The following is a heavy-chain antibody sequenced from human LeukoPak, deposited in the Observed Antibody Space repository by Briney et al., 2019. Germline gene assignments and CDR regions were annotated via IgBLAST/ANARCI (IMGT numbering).Heavy chain of an antibody. CDR2: MNPNSGNT. Sequence: ASVKVSCKASGYTFTNYDIHWVRQVTGQGLEWMGWMNPNSGNTNYAQKLQGRVTMTTDTSTSTAYMELRSLRSDDTAVYYCARNVGPDAFDIWGQGTMVTVSS. CDR1: GYTFTNYD. V-gene: IGHV1-18*01. J-gene: IGHJ3*02. CDR3: ARNVGPDAFDI. D-gene: IGHD1-1*01.